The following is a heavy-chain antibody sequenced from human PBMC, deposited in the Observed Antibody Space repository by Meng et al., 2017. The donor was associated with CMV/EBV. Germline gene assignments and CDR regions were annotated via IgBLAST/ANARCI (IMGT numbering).Heavy chain of an antibody. CDR3: ARSMVVAGDWFDP. D-gene: IGHD2-15*01. V-gene: IGHV4-4*07. CDR1: GVSISSYY. CDR2: IYTSGST. Sequence: QVQLRDAGTGLVKPSETLSLTCTVSGVSISSYYVSWIRQPAGKGLEWIGRIYTSGSTNYNPSLKSRVTMSVDTSKNQFSLKLSSVTAADTAVYYCARSMVVAGDWFDPWGQGTLVTVSS. J-gene: IGHJ5*02.